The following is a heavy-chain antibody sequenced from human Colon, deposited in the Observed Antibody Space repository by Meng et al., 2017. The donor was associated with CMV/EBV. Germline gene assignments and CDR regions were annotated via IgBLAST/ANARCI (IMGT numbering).Heavy chain of an antibody. D-gene: IGHD3-3*01. V-gene: IGHV4-38-2*02. J-gene: IGHJ3*02. CDR2: IYFGGNT. Sequence: GSLRLSCTVSGDSISSGYYWGWIRQPPGKGLEWIGGIYFGGNTSFNPSLKSRLTISVDTSKNQFSLKLTSVTSADTAMYYCARLYPIFGVTSHQDPFDIWGQGTMVTVSS. CDR1: GDSISSGYY. CDR3: ARLYPIFGVTSHQDPFDI.